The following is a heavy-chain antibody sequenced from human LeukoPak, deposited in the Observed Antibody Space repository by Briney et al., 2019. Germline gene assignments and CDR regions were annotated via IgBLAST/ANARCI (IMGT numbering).Heavy chain of an antibody. CDR3: ARNAANYYDSSGYYYNWFDP. V-gene: IGHV4-59*08. CDR2: IYYSGST. J-gene: IGHJ5*02. Sequence: PSETLSLTCTVSGGSISSYYWSWIRQPPGKGLEWIAYIYYSGSTYYNPSLKSRVTISVDTSKNQFSLKLSSVTAADTAVYYCARNAANYYDSSGYYYNWFDPWGQGTLVTVSS. D-gene: IGHD3-22*01. CDR1: GGSISSYY.